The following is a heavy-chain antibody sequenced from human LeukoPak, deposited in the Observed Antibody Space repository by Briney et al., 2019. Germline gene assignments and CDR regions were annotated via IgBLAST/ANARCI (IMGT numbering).Heavy chain of an antibody. CDR3: ARDLVWSGYPDY. Sequence: SETLSLTCTVSGGSVCSGTYYWSWIRQPPGKGLEWIGYIYSSGSTNYNPSLKSRVTMSVDTSKNQFSLKLSSVTAADTAVYYCARDLVWSGYPDYWGQGTLVTVSS. CDR2: IYSSGST. J-gene: IGHJ4*02. V-gene: IGHV4-61*01. D-gene: IGHD3-3*01. CDR1: GGSVCSGTYY.